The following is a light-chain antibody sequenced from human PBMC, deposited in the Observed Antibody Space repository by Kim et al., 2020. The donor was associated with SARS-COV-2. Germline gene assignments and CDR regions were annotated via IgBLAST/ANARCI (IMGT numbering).Light chain of an antibody. CDR3: AAWDDSLRGWV. CDR1: SSNIGSNY. Sequence: GQRVTISCSGSSSNIGSNYVYWYQQLPGRAPKLLIYRDNQRPSGVPDRFSGSKSGTSASLAISGLRSEDEADYYCAAWDDSLRGWVFGGGTQLTVL. CDR2: RDN. J-gene: IGLJ3*02. V-gene: IGLV1-47*01.